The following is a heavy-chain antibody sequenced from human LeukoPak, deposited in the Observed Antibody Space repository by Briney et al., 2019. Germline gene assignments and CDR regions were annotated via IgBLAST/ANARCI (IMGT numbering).Heavy chain of an antibody. CDR3: AKGTVLRFLEWLVGPSDY. V-gene: IGHV3-23*01. D-gene: IGHD3-3*01. CDR2: ISGSGGST. Sequence: GGSLRLSCAASGFTFSSYAMSWVRQAPGKGLEWVSAISGSGGSTYYADSVKGRFTISRDNSKNTLYLQMNSLRAEDTAVYYCAKGTVLRFLEWLVGPSDYWGQGTLVTVSS. J-gene: IGHJ4*02. CDR1: GFTFSSYA.